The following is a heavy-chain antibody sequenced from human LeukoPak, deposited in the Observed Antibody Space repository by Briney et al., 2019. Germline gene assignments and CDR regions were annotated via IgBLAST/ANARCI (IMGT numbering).Heavy chain of an antibody. V-gene: IGHV3-23*01. J-gene: IGHJ4*02. Sequence: GGSLRLSCAASGFTFSSYAMSWVRQAPGKGLEWVSAISGSGGSTYYADSVKGRFTISRDNSKNTLYLQVNSLRAEDTAVYYCARYSYGYLFDYWGQGTLVTVSS. CDR1: GFTFSSYA. CDR2: ISGSGGST. D-gene: IGHD5-18*01. CDR3: ARYSYGYLFDY.